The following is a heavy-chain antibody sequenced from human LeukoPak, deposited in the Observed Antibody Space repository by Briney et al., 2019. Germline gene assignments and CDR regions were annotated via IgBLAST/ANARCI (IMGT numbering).Heavy chain of an antibody. Sequence: GSLRLSCAASGFTFSTYHMTWVRQAPGRGLEWVSGISISGDTTYYADSVKGRFTVSRDNSKNALYLQMTSLRVEDTAIYYCAKDRGYWGQGTLVAVSS. CDR3: AKDRGY. CDR2: ISISGDTT. V-gene: IGHV3-23*01. J-gene: IGHJ4*02. CDR1: GFTFSTYH.